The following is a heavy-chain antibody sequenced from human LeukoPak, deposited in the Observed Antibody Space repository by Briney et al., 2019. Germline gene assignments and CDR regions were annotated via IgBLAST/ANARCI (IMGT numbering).Heavy chain of an antibody. J-gene: IGHJ4*02. CDR2: ISSSSDYI. CDR1: GFTFSSSS. Sequence: GGSLRLSCVDSGFTFSSSSMSWVRQAPGKGLEWVSSISSSSDYIYCADSVKGRFTISRDNAKNSVYLQMNSLRAEDTAVYYCARDSSGWHYFDYWGQGTLVTVSS. CDR3: ARDSSGWHYFDY. V-gene: IGHV3-21*01. D-gene: IGHD6-19*01.